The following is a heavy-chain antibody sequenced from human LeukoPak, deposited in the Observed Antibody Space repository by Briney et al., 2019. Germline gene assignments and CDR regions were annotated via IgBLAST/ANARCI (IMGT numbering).Heavy chain of an antibody. V-gene: IGHV4-59*01. Sequence: SETLSLTCTVSGGSINSYFWSWIRQPPGKGLEWIGYIYYSGSTNYNPSLKSRVTISVDTSKNRFSLKLSSVTAADTAVYYCARKSSSGWYFDYWGQGTLVTVSP. CDR1: GGSINSYF. D-gene: IGHD6-19*01. CDR3: ARKSSSGWYFDY. CDR2: IYYSGST. J-gene: IGHJ4*02.